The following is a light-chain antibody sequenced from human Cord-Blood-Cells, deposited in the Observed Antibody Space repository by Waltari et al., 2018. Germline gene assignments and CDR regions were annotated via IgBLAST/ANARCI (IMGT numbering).Light chain of an antibody. CDR2: DVS. V-gene: IGLV2-14*01. Sequence: QSALTQPASVSGSPGPSITISCPGTSSDVGGYNYVSWYQQHPGKAPKLMIYDVSNRPSGVSNRFFGSKSGNTASLTISGLQAEDEADYYCSSYTSSSTVVFGGGTKLTVL. CDR1: SSDVGGYNY. CDR3: SSYTSSSTVV. J-gene: IGLJ2*01.